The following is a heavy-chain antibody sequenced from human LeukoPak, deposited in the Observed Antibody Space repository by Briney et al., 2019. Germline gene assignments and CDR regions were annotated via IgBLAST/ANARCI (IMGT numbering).Heavy chain of an antibody. J-gene: IGHJ4*02. CDR2: INHSGST. CDR3: AKQTGSGLFILP. CDR1: GGSFSGYY. Sequence: SETLSLTCAVYGGSFSGYYWSWIRQPPGKGLEWIGEINHSGSTNYNPSLKSRVTISVDTSKNQFSLKLSSVTAADTAVYYCAKQTGSGLFILPGGQGTLVTVSS. V-gene: IGHV4-34*01. D-gene: IGHD3/OR15-3a*01.